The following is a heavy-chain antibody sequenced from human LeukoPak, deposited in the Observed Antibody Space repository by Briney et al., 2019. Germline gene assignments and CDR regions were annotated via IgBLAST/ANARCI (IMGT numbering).Heavy chain of an antibody. CDR3: ARAQTTYDFWSGYYGNWFDP. V-gene: IGHV4-59*01. Sequence: PSETLSLTCTVSGGSISSYYWSWIRQPPGKGLEWIGYIYYSGSTNYNPSLKSRVTISVDTSKNQFSLKLSSVTAADTAVYYCARAQTTYDFWSGYYGNWFDPWGQGTLVTVSS. J-gene: IGHJ5*02. CDR1: GGSISSYY. D-gene: IGHD3-3*01. CDR2: IYYSGST.